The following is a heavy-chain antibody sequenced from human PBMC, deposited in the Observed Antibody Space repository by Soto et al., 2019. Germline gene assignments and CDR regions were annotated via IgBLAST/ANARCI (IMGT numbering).Heavy chain of an antibody. V-gene: IGHV3-53*02. CDR2: IYTGGSA. D-gene: IGHD4-4*01. CDR1: GFTVSSNY. CDR3: ARDYSISRHYGMDV. J-gene: IGHJ6*02. Sequence: EVQLVETGGGLTQPGGSLRLSCAASGFTVSSNYMSWVRQAPGKGLEWVSLIYTGGSAYYADSVKGRFTISRDNSKNTLYVQSISLRAEDTAVYYCARDYSISRHYGMDVWGQGTTVTVSS.